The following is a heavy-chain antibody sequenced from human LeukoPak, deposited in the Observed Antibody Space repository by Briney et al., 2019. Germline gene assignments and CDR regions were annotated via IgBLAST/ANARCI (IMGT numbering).Heavy chain of an antibody. CDR2: IKQDGSEK. Sequence: GGSLRLSCAASGFTFSNYWMTWVRQAPGKGLEWVANIKQDGSEKYYVDSVKGRFTISRDNSKNTLYLQMNSLRAEDTAVYYCAIPLLSNYYYGMDVWGQGTTVTVSS. CDR3: AIPLLSNYYYGMDV. J-gene: IGHJ6*02. CDR1: GFTFSNYW. D-gene: IGHD2-2*01. V-gene: IGHV3-7*01.